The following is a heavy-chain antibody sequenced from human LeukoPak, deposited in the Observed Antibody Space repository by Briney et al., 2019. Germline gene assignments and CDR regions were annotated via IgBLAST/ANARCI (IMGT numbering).Heavy chain of an antibody. CDR2: VYNSGST. D-gene: IGHD1-26*01. V-gene: IGHV4-59*01. J-gene: IGHJ3*02. CDR3: VRDWEGFKFDI. Sequence: SQTPSLTCTLSGGSPSSDYCSWVRHPPREGLGWIAYVYNSGSTNYNPSLKSRVTISVDRSKNQFSLKMNSVTAADTAVYYCVRDWEGFKFDICGQGTMVTVPS. CDR1: GGSPSSDY.